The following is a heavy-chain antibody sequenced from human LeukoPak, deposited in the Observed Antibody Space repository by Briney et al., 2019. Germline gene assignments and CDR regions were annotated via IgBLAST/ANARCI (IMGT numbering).Heavy chain of an antibody. D-gene: IGHD3-10*01. CDR2: IRYDGSNE. CDR1: GFTFSSYG. J-gene: IGHJ4*02. V-gene: IGHV3-33*01. Sequence: GRSLRLSCAASGFTFSSYGMHWVRQAPGKGLEWVAVIRYDGSNEYYAGSVKGRFTISRDNSKNTLYLQMNSLRAEDTAVYYCARDLIAGSGYYSYFDYWGQGTLVTVSS. CDR3: ARDLIAGSGYYSYFDY.